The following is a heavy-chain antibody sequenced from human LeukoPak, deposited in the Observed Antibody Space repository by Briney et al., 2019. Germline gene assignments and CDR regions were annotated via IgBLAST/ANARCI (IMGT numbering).Heavy chain of an antibody. Sequence: ASVKVSCKASGYTFTAYYMHWVRQAPGQGLEWMGWINPNSGGTNYAQKFQGRVTMTRDTSISTAYMELSRLRSDDTAVYYCARDRVVVPAAFDYWGQGALVTVSS. V-gene: IGHV1-2*02. CDR1: GYTFTAYY. CDR3: ARDRVVVPAAFDY. J-gene: IGHJ4*02. CDR2: INPNSGGT. D-gene: IGHD2-2*01.